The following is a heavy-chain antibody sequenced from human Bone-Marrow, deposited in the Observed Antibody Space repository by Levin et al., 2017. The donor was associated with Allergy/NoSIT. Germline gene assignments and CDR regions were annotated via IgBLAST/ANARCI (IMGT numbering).Heavy chain of an antibody. CDR2: IDPSDSYT. CDR3: ARLLRGSYYYMDV. Sequence: GVSLKISCEGSGYSFTTYYITWVRQMPGKGLEWMGRIDPSDSYTNYSPSFQGHVTISADKSINTAYLQWSSLQASDTAMYYCARLLRGSYYYMDVWGKGTTVTVSS. J-gene: IGHJ6*03. CDR1: GYSFTTYY. V-gene: IGHV5-10-1*01. D-gene: IGHD3-10*01.